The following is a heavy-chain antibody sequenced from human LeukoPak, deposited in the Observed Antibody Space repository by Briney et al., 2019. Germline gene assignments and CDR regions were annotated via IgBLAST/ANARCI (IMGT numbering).Heavy chain of an antibody. CDR3: ARTPGYSYGYLVGSFDY. V-gene: IGHV4-39*01. Sequence: SETLSLTCTVSGGSISSSSYYWGWIRQPPGKGLEWIGSIYYSGSTYYNPSLKSRVTISVDTSKNQFSLKLSSVTAADTAVYYCARTPGYSYGYLVGSFDYWGQGTLVTVSS. CDR1: GGSISSSSYY. CDR2: IYYSGST. D-gene: IGHD5-18*01. J-gene: IGHJ4*02.